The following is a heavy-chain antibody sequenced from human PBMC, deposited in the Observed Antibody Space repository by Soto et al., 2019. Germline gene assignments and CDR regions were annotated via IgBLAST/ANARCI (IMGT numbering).Heavy chain of an antibody. Sequence: GSLRLSCAASGFTFNNFAMNWVRQAPGKGLEWVSSISHSGASTYYSNSVKGRFTVSRDNSKNTVYLQMNSLGAEDMALYYCAKDLTDYYDSGGYYGIDALDIWGQGTMVT. J-gene: IGHJ3*02. D-gene: IGHD3-22*01. V-gene: IGHV3-23*01. CDR3: AKDLTDYYDSGGYYGIDALDI. CDR2: ISHSGAST. CDR1: GFTFNNFA.